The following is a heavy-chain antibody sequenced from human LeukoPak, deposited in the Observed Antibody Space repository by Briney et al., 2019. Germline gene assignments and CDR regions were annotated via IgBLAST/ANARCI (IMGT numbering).Heavy chain of an antibody. CDR2: ISAYNGNT. V-gene: IGHV1-18*01. J-gene: IGHJ1*01. CDR3: ARVPDYYGSGSYRGYFQH. CDR1: GYTFTSYG. Sequence: ASVKVSCKAPGYTFTSYGISWVRQAPGQGLEWMGWISAYNGNTNYAQKLQGRVTMTTDTSTSTAYMELRSLRSDDTAVYYCARVPDYYGSGSYRGYFQHWGQGTLVTVSS. D-gene: IGHD3-10*01.